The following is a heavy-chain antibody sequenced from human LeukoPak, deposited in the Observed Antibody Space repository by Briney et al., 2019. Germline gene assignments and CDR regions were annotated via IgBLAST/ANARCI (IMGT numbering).Heavy chain of an antibody. V-gene: IGHV4-61*02. CDR2: IYTSGIT. CDR3: ARLPDP. CDR1: GYSIRSGYF. J-gene: IGHJ5*02. Sequence: SETLSLTCSVSGYSIRSGYFWGWIRQPAGKGLEWIGRIYTSGITNYNPSLKSRVTISVDTSKNQFSLKLTSVTASDTAVYYCARLPDPWGQGTLVTVSS.